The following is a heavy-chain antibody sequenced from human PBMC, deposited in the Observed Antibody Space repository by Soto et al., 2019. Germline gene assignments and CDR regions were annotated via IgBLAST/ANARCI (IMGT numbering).Heavy chain of an antibody. CDR1: GGSINSGDYY. CDR3: ARIGLTTALL. Sequence: QVQLQESGPGLVKPSQTLSLTCTVSGGSINSGDYYWSWIRQPPGKGLEWIGYIYYSGTTYYNPPLRSRVTISIDTSKNHFFLNLSSVTAADTAVYYCARIGLTTALLWGQGTLVPVSS. CDR2: IYYSGTT. J-gene: IGHJ4*02. V-gene: IGHV4-30-4*01. D-gene: IGHD4-17*01.